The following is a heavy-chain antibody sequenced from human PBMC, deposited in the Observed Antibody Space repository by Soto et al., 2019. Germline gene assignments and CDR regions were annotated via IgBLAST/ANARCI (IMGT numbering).Heavy chain of an antibody. CDR2: AYYRSQWYY. Sequence: SQTLSLTCAISGDSVSSNSAAWNWIRQSPSRGLEWLGRAYYRSQWYYDSAVSVKSRITVIPDTSKNQFSLHLSSVTPEDTAINYCTKQKGGSRTYNGLDVWGQGTTVTVSS. D-gene: IGHD2-15*01. J-gene: IGHJ6*02. V-gene: IGHV6-1*01. CDR3: TKQKGGSRTYNGLDV. CDR1: GDSVSSNSAA.